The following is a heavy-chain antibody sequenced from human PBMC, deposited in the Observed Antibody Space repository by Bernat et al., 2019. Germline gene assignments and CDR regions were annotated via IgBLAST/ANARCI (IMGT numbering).Heavy chain of an antibody. Sequence: EVQLLESGGGLVQPGGSLRLSCAASGFTFDSYGMSWVRQAPGKGPEWVSGISASGGTTYYADSVKGRFTVSRDNSKSTVYLQMNSLRAEDTAVYYCAKVQSRSGTRTYIDYWGQGTLVTVSS. J-gene: IGHJ4*02. CDR1: GFTFDSYG. D-gene: IGHD1-26*01. CDR3: AKVQSRSGTRTYIDY. V-gene: IGHV3-23*01. CDR2: ISASGGTT.